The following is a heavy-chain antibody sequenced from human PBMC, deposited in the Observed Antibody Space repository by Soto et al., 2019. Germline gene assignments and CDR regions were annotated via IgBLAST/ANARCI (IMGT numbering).Heavy chain of an antibody. D-gene: IGHD3-3*01. CDR2: ISYDGSNK. V-gene: IGHV3-30-3*01. J-gene: IGHJ6*03. CDR3: ARSYDFWSGPDRYSYYYMVF. CDR1: GFTFSSYA. Sequence: GGSLRLSCAASGFTFSSYAMHWVRQAPGKGLEWVAVISYDGSNKYYADSVKGRFTISRDNSKNTLYLQMNSLRAEDTAVYYCARSYDFWSGPDRYSYYYMVFRGQGTTVSVS.